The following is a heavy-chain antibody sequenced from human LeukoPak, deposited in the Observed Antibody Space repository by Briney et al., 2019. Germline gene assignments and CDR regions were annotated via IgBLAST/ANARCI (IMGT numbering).Heavy chain of an antibody. V-gene: IGHV4-34*01. CDR2: INHSGST. D-gene: IGHD6-13*01. J-gene: IGHJ5*02. Sequence: SETLSLTCAVYGGSFSGYYWSWIRQPPGKGLEWIGEINHSGSTNYNPSLKSRVTISVDTSKNQFSLKLSSVTAADTAVYYGARGGEQQLLGWFDPWGQGTLVTVSS. CDR1: GGSFSGYY. CDR3: ARGGEQQLLGWFDP.